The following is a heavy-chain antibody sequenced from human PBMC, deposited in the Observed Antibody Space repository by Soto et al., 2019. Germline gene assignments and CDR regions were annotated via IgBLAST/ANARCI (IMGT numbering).Heavy chain of an antibody. V-gene: IGHV3-21*01. D-gene: IGHD2-15*01. CDR2: IIVHSRYI. J-gene: IGHJ4*02. Sequence: GGSLRLSCAASGFPFSDYSMTLVRQSPGKGLEWVAYIIVHSRYIYYADSVRGRFTISRDNTKNSLHLQMNSLQAEETAFYYCARVRYCSDGSCYNPAGGLDYWGQGTRVTVSS. CDR1: GFPFSDYS. CDR3: ARVRYCSDGSCYNPAGGLDY.